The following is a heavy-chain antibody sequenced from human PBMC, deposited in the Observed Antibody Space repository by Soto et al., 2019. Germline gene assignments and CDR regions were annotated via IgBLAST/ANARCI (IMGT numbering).Heavy chain of an antibody. V-gene: IGHV4-34*01. Sequence: PSETLSLTCAVYGGSFSGYYWSWIRQPPGKGLEWIGEINHSGSTNYNPSLKSRVTISVDTSKNQFSLKLSSVTAADTAVYYCARGSRYYDSSGYYNTEAPDYWGQGTLVTVSS. D-gene: IGHD3-22*01. CDR3: ARGSRYYDSSGYYNTEAPDY. CDR1: GGSFSGYY. J-gene: IGHJ4*02. CDR2: INHSGST.